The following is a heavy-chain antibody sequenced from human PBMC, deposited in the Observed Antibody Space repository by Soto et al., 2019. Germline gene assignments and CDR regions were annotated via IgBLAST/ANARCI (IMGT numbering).Heavy chain of an antibody. D-gene: IGHD6-19*01. CDR1: GYTFTSYG. CDR3: ARGGIAVDSHYYFAY. J-gene: IGHJ4*02. V-gene: IGHV1-18*01. CDR2: ISAYNGNT. Sequence: ASVKVSCKASGYTFTSYGISWVRQAPGQGLEWMGWISAYNGNTNYAQKLQGRVTMTTDTSTSTAYMELRSLRSDDTAVYYCARGGIAVDSHYYFAYWGQGTLVTVSS.